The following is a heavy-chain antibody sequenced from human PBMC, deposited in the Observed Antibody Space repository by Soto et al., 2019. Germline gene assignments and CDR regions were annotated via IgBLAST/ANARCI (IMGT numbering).Heavy chain of an antibody. CDR3: ARDFGDCSSTSCYFDYFDY. CDR1: GYTFTGYY. Sequence: VASVKVSCKASGYTFTGYYMHWVRQAPGQGLEWMGWINPNSGGTNYAQKFQGWVTMTRDTSISTAYMELSRLRSDDTAVYYCARDFGDCSSTSCYFDYFDYWGQGTLVTVPQ. CDR2: INPNSGGT. J-gene: IGHJ4*02. D-gene: IGHD2-2*01. V-gene: IGHV1-2*04.